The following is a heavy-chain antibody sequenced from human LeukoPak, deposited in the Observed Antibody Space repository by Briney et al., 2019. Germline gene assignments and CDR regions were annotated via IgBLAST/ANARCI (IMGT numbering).Heavy chain of an antibody. CDR2: ISSGSSDI. J-gene: IGHJ5*02. V-gene: IGHV3-21*05. D-gene: IGHD2-15*01. CDR1: GFPFSKYS. Sequence: GGSLRLSCVASGFPFSKYSMNWVRQAPGKGPEWVSYISSGSSDIYYAGSVKGRFTISRDNAKNSLYLQMNSLRAEDTAVYYCARDARGYYNWFDPWGQGTLVTVSS. CDR3: ARDARGYYNWFDP.